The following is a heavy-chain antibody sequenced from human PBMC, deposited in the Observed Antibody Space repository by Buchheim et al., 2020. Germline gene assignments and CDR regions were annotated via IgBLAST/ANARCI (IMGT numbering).Heavy chain of an antibody. CDR1: GGSIDRDSYY. J-gene: IGHJ4*01. CDR3: ARWEITTVTGSLDY. V-gene: IGHV4-31*03. CDR2: IYYSGST. Sequence: QVQLQESGPGLVKPSQTLSLTCTVSGGSIDRDSYYWSWIRQHPGKGLEWIGYIYYSGSTYYHPSLKSRVTISVAPSNNQFSLNLSSVTAADTAVYYCARWEITTVTGSLDYWGQGTL. D-gene: IGHD4-17*01.